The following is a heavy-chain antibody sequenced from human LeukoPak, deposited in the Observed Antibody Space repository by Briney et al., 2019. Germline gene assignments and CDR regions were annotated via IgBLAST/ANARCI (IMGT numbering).Heavy chain of an antibody. CDR1: GFTFSTYA. CDR3: ARDVGDYDSSGYYYVGSWFDP. Sequence: GGSLRLSCAASGFTFSTYAMSWVRQAPGKGLEWVSGISGSGLSTSYADSVKGRFTISRDNSKNTLYLQMNSLRAEDTAVYYCARDVGDYDSSGYYYVGSWFDPWGQGTLVTVSS. V-gene: IGHV3-23*01. CDR2: ISGSGLST. J-gene: IGHJ5*02. D-gene: IGHD3-22*01.